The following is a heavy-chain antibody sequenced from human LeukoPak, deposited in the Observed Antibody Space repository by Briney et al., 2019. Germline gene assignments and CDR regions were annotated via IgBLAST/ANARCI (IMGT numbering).Heavy chain of an antibody. V-gene: IGHV3-13*01. Sequence: GGSLRLSCAASGFTFRSYDMHWVRQATGKGLEWVSGIGTAGEIYYPGSVKGRFTISRENAKNSLYLQMNSLRAGDAAVYYCARAAYSSTWYSRYFDLWGRGTLVTVSS. CDR1: GFTFRSYD. J-gene: IGHJ2*01. D-gene: IGHD6-13*01. CDR2: IGTAGEI. CDR3: ARAAYSSTWYSRYFDL.